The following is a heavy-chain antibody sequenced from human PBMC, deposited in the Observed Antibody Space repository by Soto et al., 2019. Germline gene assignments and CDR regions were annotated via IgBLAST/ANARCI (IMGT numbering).Heavy chain of an antibody. D-gene: IGHD4-17*01. CDR3: ASTDYGDTNPNYYYGMDV. J-gene: IGHJ6*02. Sequence: QVQLVQSGAEVKKPGSSVKVSCKASGGTFSSYAISWVRQAPGQGLEWMGGIIPIFGTANYAQKFQGRVTITADESTSTAYMELSSMRSEDTAVYYCASTDYGDTNPNYYYGMDVWGQGTTVTVSS. CDR1: GGTFSSYA. CDR2: IIPIFGTA. V-gene: IGHV1-69*12.